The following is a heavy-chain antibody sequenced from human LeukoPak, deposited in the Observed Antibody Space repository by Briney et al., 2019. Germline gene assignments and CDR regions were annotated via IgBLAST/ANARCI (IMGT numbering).Heavy chain of an antibody. Sequence: GGSLRLSCAVSGFTVSSNYMNWVRQAPGKGLEWVSVIYSGGSTYYADSVKGRFTISRDSSKNTLYLQMNSLRDEDTAVYYCAKGGTTVVDYWGQGTLVTVSS. V-gene: IGHV3-53*01. CDR1: GFTVSSNY. CDR3: AKGGTTVVDY. CDR2: IYSGGST. J-gene: IGHJ4*02. D-gene: IGHD4-23*01.